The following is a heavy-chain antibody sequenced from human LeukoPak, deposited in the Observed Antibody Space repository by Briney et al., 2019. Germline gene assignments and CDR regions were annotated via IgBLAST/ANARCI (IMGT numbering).Heavy chain of an antibody. CDR2: IKQDGREK. D-gene: IGHD6-13*01. CDR1: GFTFSSYW. CDR3: ARDSSIDGNPIPRFLRIAAAGTSGV. J-gene: IGHJ6*04. Sequence: PGGSLRLSCAASGFTFSSYWMSWVRQAPGKGLEWVANIKQDGREKYYVDSVKGRFTISRDNAKNSLYLQMNSLRAEDTAVYYCARDSSIDGNPIPRFLRIAAAGTSGVWGKGTTVTISS. V-gene: IGHV3-7*01.